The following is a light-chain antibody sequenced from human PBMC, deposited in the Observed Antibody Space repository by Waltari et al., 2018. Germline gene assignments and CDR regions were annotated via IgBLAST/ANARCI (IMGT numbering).Light chain of an antibody. Sequence: DIQVTPSPSSLSSSVGDRVSITCRASQSISTFLAWYQQKPGKAPNLLIYLASTIETGVPSRFSGSGSGTEFTLTISSLQHDDFATYYCQQYNSVPYTFGQGTKVEI. J-gene: IGKJ2*01. V-gene: IGKV1-5*03. CDR3: QQYNSVPYT. CDR2: LAS. CDR1: QSISTF.